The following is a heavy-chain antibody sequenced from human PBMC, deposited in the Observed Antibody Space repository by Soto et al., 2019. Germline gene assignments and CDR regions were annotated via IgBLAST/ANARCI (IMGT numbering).Heavy chain of an antibody. V-gene: IGHV3-53*01. D-gene: IGHD4-17*01. CDR2: LYHGGST. Sequence: EVQLVQSGGGLIQPEGSLKLSCAAPGIIVSSNYMSWVRQAPGKGLEWVSVLYHGGSTYYADSVKGRFTISRDNSKNTLFLQMNSQRAEDTAVYYCTRSRYGDPDYWGQGTLVTVSS. CDR1: GIIVSSNY. J-gene: IGHJ4*02. CDR3: TRSRYGDPDY.